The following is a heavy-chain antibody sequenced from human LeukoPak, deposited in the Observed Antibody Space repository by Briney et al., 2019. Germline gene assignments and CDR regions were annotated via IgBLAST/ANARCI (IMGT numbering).Heavy chain of an antibody. V-gene: IGHV3-69-1*01. CDR1: GSTFRNYW. D-gene: IGHD6-13*01. CDR3: ARDPGAGDY. J-gene: IGHJ4*02. CDR2: ITSRSNI. Sequence: GGSLRLSCAASGSTFRNYWMSWVRQAPGKGLEWVSSITSRSNIFYADSVKGRFTISRDNAKNSLFLQMNSLRAEDTAVYYCARDPGAGDYWGQGTLVTVSS.